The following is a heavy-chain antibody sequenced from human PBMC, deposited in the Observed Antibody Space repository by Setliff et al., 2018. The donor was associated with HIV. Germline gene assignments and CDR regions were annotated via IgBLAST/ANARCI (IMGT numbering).Heavy chain of an antibody. CDR1: GYTFTNNV. J-gene: IGHJ4*02. CDR3: SRSRNLDY. D-gene: IGHD4-4*01. V-gene: IGHV1-3*01. Sequence: GASVKVSCKASGYTFTNNVIHWVRQAPGQRLEWMGWIHAGSGDTQYSQKFQGRVTITRDTSASTVYMELSSLRSEDTAMYYCSRSRNLDYWGQGTLVTVSS. CDR2: IHAGSGDT.